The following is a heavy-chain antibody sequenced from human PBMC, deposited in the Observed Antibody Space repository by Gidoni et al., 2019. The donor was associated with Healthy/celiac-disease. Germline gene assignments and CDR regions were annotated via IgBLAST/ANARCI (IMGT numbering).Heavy chain of an antibody. J-gene: IGHJ3*02. CDR3: ARVSDYYDSSGYYDAFDI. D-gene: IGHD3-22*01. CDR2: IYYSGST. V-gene: IGHV4-59*01. Sequence: QVQLPESGPGLVKPSETLSLTCTVSGGSISSYYWSWIRQPPGKGLEWIGYIYYSGSTNYNPSLKSRVTISVDTSKNQFSLKLSSVTAADTAVYYCARVSDYYDSSGYYDAFDIWGQGTMVTVSS. CDR1: GGSISSYY.